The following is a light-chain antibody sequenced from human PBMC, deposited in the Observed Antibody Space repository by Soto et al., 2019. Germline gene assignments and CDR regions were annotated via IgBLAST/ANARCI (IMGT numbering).Light chain of an antibody. V-gene: IGLV2-14*03. Sequence: QSALTQPASVSGSPGQSITISCTGGSSDVGGYDFVSWYQHHPGKAPRLMIFDVSNRPSAVSNRFSGSKSGNTASLTISGLQAEDEGDYYCASYTSRSTLVFGTGTKLTVL. J-gene: IGLJ1*01. CDR1: SSDVGGYDF. CDR2: DVS. CDR3: ASYTSRSTLV.